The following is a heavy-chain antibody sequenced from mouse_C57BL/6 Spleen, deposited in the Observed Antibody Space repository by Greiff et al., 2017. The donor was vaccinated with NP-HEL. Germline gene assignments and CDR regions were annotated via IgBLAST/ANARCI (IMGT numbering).Heavy chain of an antibody. V-gene: IGHV1-55*01. CDR3: ARYYYGSSFFDY. D-gene: IGHD1-1*01. Sequence: VQLQQPGAELVMPGASVKLSCKASGYTFTSYWITWVKQRPGQGLEWIGDIYPGSGSTNYNEKFKSKATLTVDTSSSTAYMQLSSLTSEDSAVYYCARYYYGSSFFDYWGQGTTLTVSS. CDR2: IYPGSGST. J-gene: IGHJ2*01. CDR1: GYTFTSYW.